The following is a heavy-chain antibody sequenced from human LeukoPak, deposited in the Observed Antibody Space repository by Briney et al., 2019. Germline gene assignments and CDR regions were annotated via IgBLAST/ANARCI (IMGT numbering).Heavy chain of an antibody. CDR3: ARDIVGAEGLDY. CDR2: ISAYNGNT. J-gene: IGHJ4*02. D-gene: IGHD1-26*01. V-gene: IGHV1-18*01. CDR1: GYTFTSYG. Sequence: ASVKVSCKSSGYTFTSYGISWVRPAPGQGLEWMGWISAYNGNTNYAQKLQGRVTMTTDTSTSTAYMELRSLRSDDTAVYYCARDIVGAEGLDYWGQGTLVTVSS.